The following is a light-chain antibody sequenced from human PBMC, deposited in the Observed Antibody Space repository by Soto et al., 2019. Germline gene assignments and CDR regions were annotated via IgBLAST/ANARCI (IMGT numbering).Light chain of an antibody. Sequence: EIVLTQSPGTLSLSPGERATLSCRASQSLSSSYVAWYQQKPGQAPRLLIYGASSRATGIPDRFSGSGSGTDFTLTISRLEPEDCAVYYCQQYGSSIFTFGPGTKVDIK. V-gene: IGKV3-20*01. CDR2: GAS. J-gene: IGKJ3*01. CDR3: QQYGSSIFT. CDR1: QSLSSSY.